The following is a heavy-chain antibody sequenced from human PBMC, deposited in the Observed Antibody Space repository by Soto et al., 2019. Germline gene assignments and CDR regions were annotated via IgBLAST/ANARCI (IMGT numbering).Heavy chain of an antibody. D-gene: IGHD6-19*01. CDR1: GFALSNSRMG. J-gene: IGHJ5*02. V-gene: IGHV2-26*01. Sequence: SGPTLVNPTETLTLTCTVSGFALSNSRMGVSWIRQPPGKALEWLAHIFSNDEKSYSTYLKSRLTISKDTSKSQVVLTMTNMDPVDTATYYCARALRGIGVADTHWFDPWGQGTLVTVSS. CDR2: IFSNDEK. CDR3: ARALRGIGVADTHWFDP.